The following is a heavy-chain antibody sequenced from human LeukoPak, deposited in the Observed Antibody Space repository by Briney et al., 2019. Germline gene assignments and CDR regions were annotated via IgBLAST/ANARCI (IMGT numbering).Heavy chain of an antibody. V-gene: IGHV5-51*01. D-gene: IGHD3-10*01. Sequence: GESLKISCKGSGYSFTSYWIGWVRQMPGKGLEWLGIIYPGDSDTRYSPSFQGQVTISADKSISTAYLQWSSLKASDTAMYYCAREGGERLWFGELLSLNWFDPWGQGTLVTVSS. CDR1: GYSFTSYW. CDR2: IYPGDSDT. J-gene: IGHJ5*02. CDR3: AREGGERLWFGELLSLNWFDP.